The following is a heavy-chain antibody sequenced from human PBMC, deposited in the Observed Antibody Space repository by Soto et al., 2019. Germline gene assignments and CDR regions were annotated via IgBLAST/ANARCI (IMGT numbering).Heavy chain of an antibody. J-gene: IGHJ4*02. CDR3: ATADGFGVVTPFFEY. Sequence: QLQLQESGPGLVKPSETLSLTCTVSGCSISSRSHYWGWLRQSPGQHLGWFRSSYYRGSTHYNPSLKPRVTISLDTSKNQVCLKVFSVTAADTAVYYCATADGFGVVTPFFEYWGQGSLVTVSS. D-gene: IGHD3-3*01. CDR2: SYYRGST. CDR1: GCSISSRSHY. V-gene: IGHV4-39*01.